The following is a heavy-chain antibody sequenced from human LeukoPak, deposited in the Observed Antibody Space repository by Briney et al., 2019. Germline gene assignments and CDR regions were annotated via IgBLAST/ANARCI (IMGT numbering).Heavy chain of an antibody. CDR2: ISSSSSYI. Sequence: GGSLRLSCAASGFTFSSYSMDWVRQAPGKGLEWVSSISSSSSYIYYADSVKGRFTISRDNAKNSLYLQMNSLRAEDTAVYYCARGTEYYYDSSGYLGYWGQGTLVTVSS. D-gene: IGHD3-22*01. CDR3: ARGTEYYYDSSGYLGY. V-gene: IGHV3-21*01. CDR1: GFTFSSYS. J-gene: IGHJ4*02.